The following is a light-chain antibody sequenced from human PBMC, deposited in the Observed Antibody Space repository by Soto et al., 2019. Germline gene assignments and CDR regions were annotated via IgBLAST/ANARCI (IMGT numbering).Light chain of an antibody. J-gene: IGKJ1*01. CDR2: AAS. V-gene: IGKV1-39*01. Sequence: DIQITESPSSLSASVGDRVTITCRASQGISTYLNCYQQKPGKAPKLLIYAASSLQSGVPSRFSGSGSETDITLTISSLQSEDFATYSCQQSYSTTWTFGRGTKVEIK. CDR3: QQSYSTTWT. CDR1: QGISTY.